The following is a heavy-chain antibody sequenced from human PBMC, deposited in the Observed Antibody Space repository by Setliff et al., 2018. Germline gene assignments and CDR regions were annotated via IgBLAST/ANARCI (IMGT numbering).Heavy chain of an antibody. CDR3: ARDTGYSGYGDDAFDI. V-gene: IGHV4-59*01. D-gene: IGHD5-12*01. J-gene: IGHJ3*02. CDR1: GGSISSYY. Sequence: SETLSLTCTVSGGSISSYYWSWIRQPPGKGLEWIGYIYYSEATNYSPSLKSRVTMSVDTSKNQFSLKLSSVTAADTAVYYCARDTGYSGYGDDAFDIWGQGTMVTVSS. CDR2: IYYSEAT.